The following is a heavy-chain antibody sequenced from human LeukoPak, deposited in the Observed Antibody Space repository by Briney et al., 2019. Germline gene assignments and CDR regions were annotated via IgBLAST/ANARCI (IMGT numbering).Heavy chain of an antibody. J-gene: IGHJ5*02. CDR2: ISGSGGST. D-gene: IGHD3-10*01. V-gene: IGHV3-23*01. CDR1: GFTFSSYG. CDR3: ARDYYGSGSYSSPWFDP. Sequence: GGSLRLSCAASGFTFSSYGMSWVRQAPGKGLEWVSAISGSGGSTYYADSVKGRFTISRDNSKNTLYLQMNSLRAEDTAVYYCARDYYGSGSYSSPWFDPWGQGTLVTVSS.